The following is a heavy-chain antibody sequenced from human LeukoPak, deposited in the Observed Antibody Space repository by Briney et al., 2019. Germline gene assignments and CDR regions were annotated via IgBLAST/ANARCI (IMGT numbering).Heavy chain of an antibody. V-gene: IGHV4-61*05. CDR1: GDSISDSSYY. D-gene: IGHD2-2*01. CDR3: ATSYCSSTSCYSPFDY. Sequence: SETLSLTCTVSGDSISDSSYYWDWIRQPPGKGLEWIGYIYYSGSTNYNPSLKSRVTISVDTSKNQFSLKLSSVTAADTAVYYCATSYCSSTSCYSPFDYWGQGTLVTVSS. CDR2: IYYSGST. J-gene: IGHJ4*02.